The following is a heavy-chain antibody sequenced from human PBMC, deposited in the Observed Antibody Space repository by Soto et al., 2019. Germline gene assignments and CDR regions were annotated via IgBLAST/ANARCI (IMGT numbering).Heavy chain of an antibody. V-gene: IGHV3-48*02. CDR2: ISSSSSTI. CDR3: ARDGDYYDSSGYYHYYYGMDV. CDR1: GFTFSIFS. D-gene: IGHD3-22*01. J-gene: IGHJ6*02. Sequence: GASLTLSFETSGFTFSIFSMNLVRRAPCKGLYCVSYISSSSSTIYYADSVKGRFTFSRDNAKNSLYLQMNSLRDEDTAVYYCARDGDYYDSSGYYHYYYGMDVWGQGT.